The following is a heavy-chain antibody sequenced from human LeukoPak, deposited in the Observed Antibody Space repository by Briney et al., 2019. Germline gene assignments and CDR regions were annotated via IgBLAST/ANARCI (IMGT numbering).Heavy chain of an antibody. CDR2: ISGSGGST. Sequence: GGSLRPSCAASGFTFSSYAMSRVRQAPGKGLEWVSAISGSGGSTYYADSVKGRFTISRDNSKNTLYLQMNSLRAEDTAVYYCAKDGDSARHPFDYWGQGTLVTVSS. CDR1: GFTFSSYA. D-gene: IGHD6-6*01. V-gene: IGHV3-23*01. J-gene: IGHJ4*02. CDR3: AKDGDSARHPFDY.